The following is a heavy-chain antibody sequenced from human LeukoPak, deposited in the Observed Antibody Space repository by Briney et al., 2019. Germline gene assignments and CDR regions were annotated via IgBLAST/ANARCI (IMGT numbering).Heavy chain of an antibody. CDR1: GYSISSGYY. Sequence: SETLSLTCSVSGYSISSGYYWGWIRQPPGKGLEWIGSIDHSGSTYYNPSLKSRVTISVDTSKNQFSLKLSSVTAADTAVYYCARDGYGDYLGWFDPWGQGTLVTVSS. CDR2: IDHSGST. D-gene: IGHD4-17*01. J-gene: IGHJ5*02. V-gene: IGHV4-38-2*02. CDR3: ARDGYGDYLGWFDP.